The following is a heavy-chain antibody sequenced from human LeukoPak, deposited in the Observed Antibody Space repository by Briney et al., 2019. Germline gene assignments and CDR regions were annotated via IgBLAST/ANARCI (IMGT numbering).Heavy chain of an antibody. J-gene: IGHJ4*02. Sequence: PSETLSLTCTVSGGSISSSNYHWSWIRQPPGKGLEWIGSIYYSGSTYYNPSLKSRVTISVDTSKNQFSLKLSSVTAADTAVYYCARGRGYSYGLRPNRRFYFDYWGQGTLVTVSS. CDR2: IYYSGST. V-gene: IGHV4-39*07. D-gene: IGHD5-18*01. CDR1: GGSISSSNYH. CDR3: ARGRGYSYGLRPNRRFYFDY.